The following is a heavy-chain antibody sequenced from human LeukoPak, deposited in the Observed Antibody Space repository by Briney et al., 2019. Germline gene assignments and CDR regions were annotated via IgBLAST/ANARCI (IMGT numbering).Heavy chain of an antibody. Sequence: SETLSLTCTVSGGSISSYYWSWIRQPPGKGLEWIGYIYYSGSTNYNPSLKSRVTISVDTSKNQFSLKLSSVTAADTAVYYCARRPGSGRMDNWFDPWGQGTLVTVSS. V-gene: IGHV4-59*08. J-gene: IGHJ5*02. CDR2: IYYSGST. CDR3: ARRPGSGRMDNWFDP. D-gene: IGHD3-10*01. CDR1: GGSISSYY.